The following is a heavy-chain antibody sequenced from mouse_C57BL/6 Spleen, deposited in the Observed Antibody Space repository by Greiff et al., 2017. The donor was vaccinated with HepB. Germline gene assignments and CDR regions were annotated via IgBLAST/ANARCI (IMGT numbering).Heavy chain of an antibody. CDR1: GYTFTDYY. D-gene: IGHD1-1*01. Sequence: VQLQQSGAELVRPGASVKLSCKASGYTFTDYYINWVKQRPGQGLEWIARIYPGSGNTYYNEKFKGKATLTAEKSSSTAYMQLSSLTSEDSAVYFCARAIYYGSSDAMDYWGQGTSVTVSS. J-gene: IGHJ4*01. CDR2: IYPGSGNT. CDR3: ARAIYYGSSDAMDY. V-gene: IGHV1-76*01.